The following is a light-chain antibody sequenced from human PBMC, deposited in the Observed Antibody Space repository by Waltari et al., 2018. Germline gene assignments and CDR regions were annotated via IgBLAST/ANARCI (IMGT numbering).Light chain of an antibody. V-gene: IGKV3-15*01. CDR1: QIVTFN. CDR2: GAS. J-gene: IGKJ2*01. CDR3: HQYNDWPPEDT. Sequence: IVMTQSPATLSVFPGEEAIFSCRASQIVTFNVAWYQQKPGQPPRLLIYGASNRAPGVPHRFLGSGAGTDFTLTISSPQSEDSAVYFCHQYNDWPPEDTFGQGTKLEIK.